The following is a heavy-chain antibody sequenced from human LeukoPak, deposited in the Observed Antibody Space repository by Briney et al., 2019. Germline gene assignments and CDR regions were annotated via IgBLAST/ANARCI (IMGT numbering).Heavy chain of an antibody. CDR2: ISGSGGST. V-gene: IGHV3-23*01. Sequence: TGGSLRLSCAASGFTVSSNYMSWVRQAPGKGLEWVSAISGSGGSTYYADSVKGRFTISRDNSKNTLYLQMNSLRAEDTAVYYCATAQQCSGGTCHAWTDAFHVWGQGTMVTVSS. J-gene: IGHJ3*01. CDR1: GFTVSSNY. D-gene: IGHD2-15*01. CDR3: ATAQQCSGGTCHAWTDAFHV.